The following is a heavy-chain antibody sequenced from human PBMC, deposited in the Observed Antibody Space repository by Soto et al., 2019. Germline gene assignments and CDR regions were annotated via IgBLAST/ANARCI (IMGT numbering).Heavy chain of an antibody. CDR1: GGSISSSNW. V-gene: IGHV4-4*02. CDR3: ARDSASSGVFT. Sequence: QVQLQESGPGLVKPSGTLSLTCAVSGGSISSSNWWTWVRQPPGKGLEWVGEISRSGTTNYKPSLKSRVSISVDKSKHQFYLNLDSVTAAYTAMYYCARDSASSGVFTWGQGTMVTVSS. D-gene: IGHD6-19*01. CDR2: ISRSGTT. J-gene: IGHJ3*01.